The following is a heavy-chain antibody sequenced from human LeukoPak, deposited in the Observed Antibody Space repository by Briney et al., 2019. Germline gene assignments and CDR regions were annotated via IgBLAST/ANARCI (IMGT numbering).Heavy chain of an antibody. Sequence: PSETLSLTCSVSGGSIGSYHWSWIRQPPGNGLEWIGHVHYTWNTKYNPSLTGRVSISLDRSKNQFSLSLSSLTAADTAVYYCARVASKGGMDVWDQGTTVIVSS. CDR1: GGSIGSYH. V-gene: IGHV4-59*01. CDR3: ARVASKGGMDV. J-gene: IGHJ6*02. CDR2: VHYTWNT.